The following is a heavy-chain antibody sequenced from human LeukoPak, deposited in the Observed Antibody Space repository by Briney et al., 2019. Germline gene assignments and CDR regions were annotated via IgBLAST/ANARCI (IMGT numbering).Heavy chain of an antibody. CDR1: GFTFGDYA. CDR3: TRDGGYSYPLWFDP. D-gene: IGHD5-18*01. J-gene: IGHJ5*01. Sequence: GRSLRLSCTASGFTFGDYAMSWFRQAPGKGLEWVGFIRSKAYGGTTEYAASVKGRFTISRDDSKSIAYLQMNSLKTEDTAVYYCTRDGGYSYPLWFDPWGQGTLVTVSS. V-gene: IGHV3-49*03. CDR2: IRSKAYGGTT.